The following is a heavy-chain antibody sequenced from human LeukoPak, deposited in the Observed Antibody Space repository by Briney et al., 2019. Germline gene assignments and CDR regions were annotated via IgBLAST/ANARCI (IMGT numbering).Heavy chain of an antibody. Sequence: ASVKVSCKASGYTFTGYYMHWVRQAPGQGLEWMGWINPNSGGTNYAQKFQGRVTMTRDTSTSTAYMELSRLRSDDTAVYDCARVLIRRHYESSGYYYDDPWGQGTLVTVSS. D-gene: IGHD3-22*01. V-gene: IGHV1-2*02. CDR3: ARVLIRRHYESSGYYYDDP. J-gene: IGHJ5*02. CDR1: GYTFTGYY. CDR2: INPNSGGT.